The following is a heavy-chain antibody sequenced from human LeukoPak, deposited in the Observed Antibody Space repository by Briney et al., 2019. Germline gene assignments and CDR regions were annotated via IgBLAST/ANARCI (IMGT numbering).Heavy chain of an antibody. CDR3: TTDLSPFIVGAFGAFDI. Sequence: GGSLRLSCAATGFTFNDHYMDWVRQAPGKGLEWVGRIRNKANRYTTEFAASVKGRFTISRDDSKNSLYLQMNSLKTEDTAVYYCTTDLSPFIVGAFGAFDIWGQGTMVTVSS. V-gene: IGHV3-72*01. D-gene: IGHD1-26*01. CDR2: IRNKANRYTT. J-gene: IGHJ3*02. CDR1: GFTFNDHY.